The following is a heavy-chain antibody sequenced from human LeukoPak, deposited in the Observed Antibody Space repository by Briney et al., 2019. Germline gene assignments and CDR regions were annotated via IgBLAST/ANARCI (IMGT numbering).Heavy chain of an antibody. Sequence: GGSLRLSCAASGFIFSHYSMNWVRQAPGKGLEWVSYISDISTIFYADSVKGRFTISRDNAKNSLYLQMNSLRAEDTAVYYCAREYTGSDYFDYWGQGTLVTVSS. J-gene: IGHJ4*02. CDR3: AREYTGSDYFDY. D-gene: IGHD5-12*01. V-gene: IGHV3-69-1*02. CDR1: GFIFSHYS. CDR2: ISDISTI.